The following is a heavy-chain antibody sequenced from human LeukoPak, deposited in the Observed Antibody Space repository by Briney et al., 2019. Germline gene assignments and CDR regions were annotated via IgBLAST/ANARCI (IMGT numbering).Heavy chain of an antibody. Sequence: KPGGSLRFSCVVSGIPFSDYYMNWIRQAPGKGLEWISYISSSSSYTDYADSVKGRFTISRDDAKSALYLQLNSLRLEGTAVYYCAAGTAADFWGQGTLVSVCS. CDR2: ISSSSSYT. CDR3: AAGTAADF. V-gene: IGHV3-11*03. CDR1: GIPFSDYY. D-gene: IGHD6-13*01. J-gene: IGHJ4*02.